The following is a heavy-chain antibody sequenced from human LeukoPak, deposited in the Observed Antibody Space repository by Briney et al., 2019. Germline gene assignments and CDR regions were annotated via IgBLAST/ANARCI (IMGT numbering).Heavy chain of an antibody. CDR2: ISYDGSNK. V-gene: IGHV3-30*18. CDR1: GFTFSSYG. CDR3: AKGGYSGYDWGLFDY. D-gene: IGHD5-12*01. Sequence: PGRSLRLSCAASGFTFSSYGMHWVRQAPGKGLEWVAVISYDGSNKYYADSVKGRFTISRDNSKNTLYLQMNSLRAEDTAVYCCAKGGYSGYDWGLFDYWGQGTLVTVSS. J-gene: IGHJ4*02.